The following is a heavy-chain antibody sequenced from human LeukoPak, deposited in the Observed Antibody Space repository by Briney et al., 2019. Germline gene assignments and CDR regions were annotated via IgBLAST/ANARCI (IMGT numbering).Heavy chain of an antibody. CDR1: GFTFSSYG. CDR2: IWYDGSNK. CDR3: ARGRWDTGGLHGLDV. D-gene: IGHD2-8*02. V-gene: IGHV3-33*01. Sequence: GGSLRLSCAASGFTFSSYGMHWVRQAPGKGLGWVAVIWYDGSNKYYADSVKGRFTISRDNSQNTLYLQGNNLRAEDTAVYCCARGRWDTGGLHGLDVWGQGTTVTVSS. J-gene: IGHJ6*02.